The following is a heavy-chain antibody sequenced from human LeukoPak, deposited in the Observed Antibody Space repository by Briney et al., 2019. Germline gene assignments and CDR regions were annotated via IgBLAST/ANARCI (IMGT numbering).Heavy chain of an antibody. J-gene: IGHJ3*02. V-gene: IGHV4-59*01. CDR2: IYSSGST. D-gene: IGHD1-26*01. CDR3: ARGPVGGATYYDGDAFDI. Sequence: SETLSLTCNVSGGSMNGYYWSWIRQPPGKGLQWIGYIYSSGSTNYNPSLQSRVTISVDTSKNQFSLKLSSVTAVDTAVYYCARGPVGGATYYDGDAFDIWGQGTMVTVSS. CDR1: GGSMNGYY.